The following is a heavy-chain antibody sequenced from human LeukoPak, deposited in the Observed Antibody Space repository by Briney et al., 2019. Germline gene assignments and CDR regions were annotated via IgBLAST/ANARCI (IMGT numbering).Heavy chain of an antibody. D-gene: IGHD1-14*01. CDR1: GYSFSDYY. V-gene: IGHV1-2*02. CDR3: ARENPSLNVPFAY. CDR2: INPDSGGT. J-gene: IGHJ4*02. Sequence: ASVKVSCEASGYSFSDYYMHWVRQAPGQGLEWMGWINPDSGGTNFAQKFQGRVTMTRDTSLSTAYMELTRLSSDDTAFYYCARENPSLNVPFAYWGQGTQVTVSS.